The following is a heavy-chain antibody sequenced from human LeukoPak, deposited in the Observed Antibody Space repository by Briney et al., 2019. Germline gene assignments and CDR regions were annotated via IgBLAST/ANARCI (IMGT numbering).Heavy chain of an antibody. D-gene: IGHD2-2*01. J-gene: IGHJ5*02. V-gene: IGHV3-30*02. Sequence: GGALRLSCAASGFTFSSYGMHWVRQAPGKGLDWGSFIHHDGSNKYYADSVRGRFTISRDNSKNTLYLQMNRLRAEDTDVSFCAKGDQLLTSRRTYNRFAPWGQGPLVTVSP. CDR2: IHHDGSNK. CDR1: GFTFSSYG. CDR3: AKGDQLLTSRRTYNRFAP.